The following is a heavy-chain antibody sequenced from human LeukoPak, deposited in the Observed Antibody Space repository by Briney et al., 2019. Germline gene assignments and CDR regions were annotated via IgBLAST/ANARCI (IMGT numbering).Heavy chain of an antibody. D-gene: IGHD3-22*01. CDR3: AKVATKGNYYDSSGYSLDY. CDR1: GFTFSSYA. CDR2: ISGSGDNT. Sequence: GGSLRLSCAASGFTFSSYALSWVRQGPGKGLEWVSHISGSGDNTYYADSVKGRFTISRDNSKNTLYLQMNSLRAEDTAVFYCAKVATKGNYYDSSGYSLDYWGQGTLVTASS. V-gene: IGHV3-23*01. J-gene: IGHJ4*02.